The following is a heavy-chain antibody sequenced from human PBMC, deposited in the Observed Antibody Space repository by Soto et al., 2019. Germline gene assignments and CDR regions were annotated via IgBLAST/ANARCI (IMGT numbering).Heavy chain of an antibody. J-gene: IGHJ4*02. CDR3: KSRDY. V-gene: IGHV3-53*04. CDR2: IFSDGST. CDR1: EFSVSDNY. Sequence: EVQLVESGGGLVLPGGSLRLACAASEFSVSDNYMNWVRQAPGKGLEWVAVIFSDGSTNYADSVKGRFTISRLKSENTLYLQMSSLRPEDTAVYFCKSRDYWGRGTLVTVSS.